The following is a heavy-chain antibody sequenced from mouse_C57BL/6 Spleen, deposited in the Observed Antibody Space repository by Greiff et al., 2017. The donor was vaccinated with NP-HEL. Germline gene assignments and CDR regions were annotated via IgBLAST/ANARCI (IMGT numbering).Heavy chain of an antibody. V-gene: IGHV1-82*01. J-gene: IGHJ4*01. CDR2: IYPGDGDT. D-gene: IGHD1-1*01. CDR1: GYAFSSSW. CDR3: ARSFYYYGSSPYYAMDY. Sequence: VKLVESGPELVKPGASVKFSCKASGYAFSSSWMNWVKQRPGKGLEWIGRIYPGDGDTNYNGKFKGKATLTADKSSSTAYMQLSSLTSEDSAVYFCARSFYYYGSSPYYAMDYWGQGTSVTVSS.